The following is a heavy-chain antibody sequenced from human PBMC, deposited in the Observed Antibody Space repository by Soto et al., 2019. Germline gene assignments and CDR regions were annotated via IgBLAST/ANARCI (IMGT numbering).Heavy chain of an antibody. Sequence: GGSLRLSCAASGFTFSLYEMNWVRQAPGKGLEWISYISSSGSTIYYADSVKGRFTISRDNAKNSLFLQMSSLRAEDTAVYFCARDGYGDPYYYYAMDVWGQGPTVPVSS. CDR1: GFTFSLYE. V-gene: IGHV3-48*03. D-gene: IGHD4-17*01. CDR2: ISSSGSTI. CDR3: ARDGYGDPYYYYAMDV. J-gene: IGHJ6*02.